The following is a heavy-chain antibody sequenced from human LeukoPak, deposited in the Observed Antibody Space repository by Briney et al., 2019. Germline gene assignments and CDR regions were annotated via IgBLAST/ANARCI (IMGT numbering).Heavy chain of an antibody. D-gene: IGHD1-26*01. CDR1: GYTFTGFY. CDR2: INPKNGGI. J-gene: IGHJ5*02. CDR3: AREAYPTANWFDP. V-gene: IGHV1-2*02. Sequence: GASVKVSCKASGYTFTGFYMHWVRQAPGQGLEWMGWINPKNGGINYAQKFQGRVTMTRDTSISTAYMELSRLRSDDTAVYYCAREAYPTANWFDPWGQGTLVTVSS.